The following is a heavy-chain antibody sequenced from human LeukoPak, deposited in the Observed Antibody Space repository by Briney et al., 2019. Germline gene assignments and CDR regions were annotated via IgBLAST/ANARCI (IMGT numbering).Heavy chain of an antibody. CDR3: ARENPMATTYFDY. Sequence: GGSLRLSCEASGFTFTNAWMNWVRQAPGKGLEWVSVIYSGGSTYYADSVKGRFTISRDNSKNTLYLQMNSLRAEDTAVYYCARENPMATTYFDYWGQGTLVTVSS. D-gene: IGHD5-24*01. V-gene: IGHV3-53*01. CDR2: IYSGGST. CDR1: GFTFTNAW. J-gene: IGHJ4*02.